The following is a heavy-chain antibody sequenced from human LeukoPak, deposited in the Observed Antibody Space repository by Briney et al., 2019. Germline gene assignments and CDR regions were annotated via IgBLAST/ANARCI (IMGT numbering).Heavy chain of an antibody. V-gene: IGHV4-34*01. CDR2: INHSGST. CDR3: ARDVSGSCYDY. D-gene: IGHD2-15*01. CDR1: GGSFSGYY. J-gene: IGHJ4*02. Sequence: PSETLSLTCAVYGGSFSGYYWSWIRQPPGKGLEWIGEINHSGSTNYNPSLKSRVTISVDTSKNQFSLKLSSVTAADTAVYYCARDVSGSCYDYWGQGTLVTVSS.